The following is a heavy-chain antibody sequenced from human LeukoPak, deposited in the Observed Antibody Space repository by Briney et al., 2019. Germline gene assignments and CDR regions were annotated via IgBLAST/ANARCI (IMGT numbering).Heavy chain of an antibody. Sequence: QPRGSLRLSCAASGFVFSSYWMSWVRQAPGKGLELVANIEEDESEKYYVDSVKGRFTISRDNAKKSLYLQMSSLRAEDTAVYYCARGVTYYDYVWGSYRYWYFDVWGRGTLVTVSS. J-gene: IGHJ2*01. CDR3: ARGVTYYDYVWGSYRYWYFDV. V-gene: IGHV3-7*04. CDR2: IEEDESEK. CDR1: GFVFSSYW. D-gene: IGHD3-16*02.